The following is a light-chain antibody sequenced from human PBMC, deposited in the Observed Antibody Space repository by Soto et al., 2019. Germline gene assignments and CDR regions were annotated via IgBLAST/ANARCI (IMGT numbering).Light chain of an antibody. V-gene: IGLV2-14*01. CDR1: SSDVGGYNY. Sequence: LTQPASVSGSPGQSITISCTGTSSDVGGYNYVSWYQQHPGKAPKLMIYEVSNRPSGVSNRFSGSKSGNTASLTISGLQAEDEADYYCSSYTSSSIYVFGTGTKVTV. CDR2: EVS. J-gene: IGLJ1*01. CDR3: SSYTSSSIYV.